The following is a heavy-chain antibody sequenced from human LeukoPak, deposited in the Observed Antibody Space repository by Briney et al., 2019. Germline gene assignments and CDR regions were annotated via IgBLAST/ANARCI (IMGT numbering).Heavy chain of an antibody. CDR1: GFSVSGNN. D-gene: IGHD6-19*01. CDR3: ASESVAVAGYMVA. V-gene: IGHV3-53*01. CDR2: IYSGGIT. J-gene: IGHJ6*03. Sequence: PGGSLRLSCAASGFSVSGNNMDWVRQAPGKGLEWVSVIYSGGITYYADSVKGRFTISRDNSKNTLYLQMTSLRAEDTAVYYCASESVAVAGYMVAWGKGTTVTVSS.